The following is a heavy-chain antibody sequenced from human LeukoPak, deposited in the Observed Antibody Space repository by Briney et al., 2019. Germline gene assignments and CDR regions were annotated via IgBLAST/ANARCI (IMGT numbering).Heavy chain of an antibody. Sequence: SETLSLTCTVSGGSVSSGSYYWSWIRQPPGKGLEWIGYIYYSGSTNYNPSLKSRVTISVDTPKNQFSLKLSSVTAADTAVYYCARATGNDAFDIWGQGTMVTVSS. D-gene: IGHD3-10*01. CDR3: ARATGNDAFDI. J-gene: IGHJ3*02. CDR1: GGSVSSGSYY. V-gene: IGHV4-61*01. CDR2: IYYSGST.